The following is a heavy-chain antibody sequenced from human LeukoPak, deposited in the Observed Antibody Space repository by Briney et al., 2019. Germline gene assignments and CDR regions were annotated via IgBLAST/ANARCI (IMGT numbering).Heavy chain of an antibody. Sequence: PSETLSLTCTVSGGSISSYYWSWIQQPPGKGLEWIGYIYYSGSTNYNPSLKSRVTISVDTSKNQFSLKLSSVTAADTAVYYCARERIAAAGHPFDYWGQGTLVTVSS. CDR2: IYYSGST. CDR3: ARERIAAAGHPFDY. D-gene: IGHD6-13*01. J-gene: IGHJ4*02. V-gene: IGHV4-59*01. CDR1: GGSISSYY.